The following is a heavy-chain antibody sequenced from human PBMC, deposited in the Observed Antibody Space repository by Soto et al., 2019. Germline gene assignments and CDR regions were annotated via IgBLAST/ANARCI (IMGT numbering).Heavy chain of an antibody. CDR3: ASVQNTYSSGWLYYFDY. CDR1: AYTFTSYY. D-gene: IGHD6-19*01. Sequence: ASALVSSNASAYTFTSYYMHWVRQAPGQGLEWMGIINPSGGSTSYAQKFQGRVTMTRDTSTSTVYMELSSLRAEDTAVYYCASVQNTYSSGWLYYFDYWGQGTLVTVS. V-gene: IGHV1-46*03. CDR2: INPSGGST. J-gene: IGHJ4*02.